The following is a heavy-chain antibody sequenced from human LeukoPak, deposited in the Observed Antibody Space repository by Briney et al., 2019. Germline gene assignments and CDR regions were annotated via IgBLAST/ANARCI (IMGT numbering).Heavy chain of an antibody. CDR2: IRNKANRYTT. CDR3: VRSTTAVTDY. D-gene: IGHD4-23*01. CDR1: GFTFSDHY. Sequence: GSLRLSCAASGFTFSDHYMDWVRQAPGKGLEWVGRIRNKANRYTTEYAASVKGRFSISRDDSEKSLYLKMNSLKTEDTAVDYCVRSTTAVTDYWGQGTLVTVSS. J-gene: IGHJ4*02. V-gene: IGHV3-72*01.